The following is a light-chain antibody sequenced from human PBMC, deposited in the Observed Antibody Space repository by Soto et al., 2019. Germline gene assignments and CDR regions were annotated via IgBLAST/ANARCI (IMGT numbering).Light chain of an antibody. CDR2: AAS. CDR3: QQYNNYWT. V-gene: IGKV1-39*01. J-gene: IGKJ1*01. CDR1: QSISSY. Sequence: DIQMTQSPSSLSASVGDGVTITCRASQSISSYVSWYQQKPGKAPKLLIYAASRLESGVPSRFSGSRSGTDFTLTISSLQPEDFATYYCQQYNNYWTFGQGPKVDIK.